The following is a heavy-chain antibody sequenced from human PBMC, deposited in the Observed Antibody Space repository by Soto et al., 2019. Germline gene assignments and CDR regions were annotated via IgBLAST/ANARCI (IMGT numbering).Heavy chain of an antibody. Sequence: EVQLVESGGGLVQPGGSLRLSCVASGFIVSSYYMNWVRQAPGKGPEWVSVISVGGDTYYADSVKGRFTVSRDNSKNTLYLQMNSLRGDDAAVYDCPAGRDDSKGGSYWGRGSLVTV. V-gene: IGHV3-66*01. CDR1: GFIVSSYY. J-gene: IGHJ4*02. D-gene: IGHD4-4*01. CDR2: ISVGGDT. CDR3: PAGRDDSKGGSY.